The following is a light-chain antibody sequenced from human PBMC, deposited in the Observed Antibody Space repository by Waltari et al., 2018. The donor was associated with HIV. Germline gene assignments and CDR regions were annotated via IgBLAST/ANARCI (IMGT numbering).Light chain of an antibody. V-gene: IGKV1-5*03. J-gene: IGKJ4*01. CDR3: QQYNSYPLT. CDR1: ESLSSW. Sequence: DTQMTQPPDTLSPSVGPSVTIVCRANESLSSWLAWYQQRPGMRPKLLIYKASVLERGVSARFSGSGSGTNFALTISDLQADDVATYFCQQYNSYPLTFGGGTKVEI. CDR2: KAS.